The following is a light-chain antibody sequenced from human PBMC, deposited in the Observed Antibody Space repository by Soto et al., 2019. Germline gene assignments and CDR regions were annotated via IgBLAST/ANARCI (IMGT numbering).Light chain of an antibody. J-gene: IGLJ2*01. V-gene: IGLV2-14*01. CDR1: SSDVGGYNY. CDR2: DVS. Sequence: QSALTQPASVSGSPGQSITISCTGTSSDVGGYNYVSWYQQHPGKAPKLMIYDVSTRPSGVSNRFSGSKSGNTASPTISGLQAEDDADYYCSSYTSSSTLGVVFGGWTQLTVL. CDR3: SSYTSSSTLGVV.